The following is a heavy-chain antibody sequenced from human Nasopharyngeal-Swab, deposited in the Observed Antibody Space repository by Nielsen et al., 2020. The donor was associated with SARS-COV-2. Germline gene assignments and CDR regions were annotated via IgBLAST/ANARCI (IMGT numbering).Heavy chain of an antibody. CDR3: ARWAGDSSGYYSDY. V-gene: IGHV3-30*03. J-gene: IGHJ4*02. CDR2: ISHDGSYK. D-gene: IGHD3-22*01. CDR1: AFISSCCG. Sequence: GESLKISCAVPAFISSCCGMHWVRQAPGKGLEWVAVISHDGSYKDYADSVKGRFTISRDDSKSTLYLQMNSLRTEDTAVYYCARWAGDSSGYYSDYWGQGTLVTVSS.